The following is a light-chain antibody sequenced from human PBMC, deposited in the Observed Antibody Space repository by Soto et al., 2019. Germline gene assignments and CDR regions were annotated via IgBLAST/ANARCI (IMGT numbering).Light chain of an antibody. CDR1: QSISGT. CDR3: QQDDNCPWT. CDR2: GAS. J-gene: IGKJ1*01. Sequence: IVMTLSPAKLPASLRGSAPLSCRASQSISGTLAWYQQKPGQAPRLLIYGASTRATSFPARFSGSGSGTDFTLTISSLQSEDIAVYYCQQDDNCPWTFGEGTKVDIK. V-gene: IGKV3-15*01.